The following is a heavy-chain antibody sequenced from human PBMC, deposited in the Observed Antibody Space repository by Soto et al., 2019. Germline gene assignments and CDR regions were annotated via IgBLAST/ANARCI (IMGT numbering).Heavy chain of an antibody. D-gene: IGHD3-22*01. J-gene: IGHJ5*02. CDR3: AKGPAGDSSYDP. CDR2: ISGSGGST. Sequence: GGSLRLSCAASGFTFSSYAMSWVRQAPGKGLEWVSAISGSGGSTYYAGSVKGRFTISRDNSKNTLYLQMNSLRAEDTAVYYCAKGPAGDSSYDPWGQGTLVTVSS. V-gene: IGHV3-23*01. CDR1: GFTFSSYA.